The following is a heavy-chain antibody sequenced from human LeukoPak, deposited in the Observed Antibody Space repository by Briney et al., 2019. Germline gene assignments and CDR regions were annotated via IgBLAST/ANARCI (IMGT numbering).Heavy chain of an antibody. D-gene: IGHD6-13*01. CDR3: ARPIIAGRRDAFDI. CDR2: IYYSGST. V-gene: IGHV4-59*01. J-gene: IGHJ3*02. CDR1: GGSISSYY. Sequence: SETLSPTCTVSGGSISSYYWSWIRQPPGKGLEWIGYIYYSGSTNYNPSLKSRVTISVDTSKNQFSLKLSSVTAADTAVYYCARPIIAGRRDAFDIWGQGTMVTVSS.